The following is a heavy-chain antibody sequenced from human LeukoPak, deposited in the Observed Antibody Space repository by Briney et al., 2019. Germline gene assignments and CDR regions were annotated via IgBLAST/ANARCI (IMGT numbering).Heavy chain of an antibody. CDR3: ASLGYSKGYYYGMDV. V-gene: IGHV3-74*01. CDR1: GFTFSSYW. J-gene: IGHJ6*02. D-gene: IGHD4-11*01. Sequence: GGSLRLSCAASGFTFSSYWMHWVRQAPGKGLVWVSRINSDGSSASYADSVKGRITISRDNAENTLYLQMNSLRAEDTALYYCASLGYSKGYYYGMDVWGQGTTVTVSS. CDR2: INSDGSSA.